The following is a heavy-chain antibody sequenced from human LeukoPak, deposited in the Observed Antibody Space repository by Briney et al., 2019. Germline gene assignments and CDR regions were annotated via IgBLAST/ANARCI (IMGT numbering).Heavy chain of an antibody. D-gene: IGHD6-19*01. CDR1: GYTFTSYG. V-gene: IGHV1-18*01. CDR3: ARAYRIAVAGTPGWFDP. Sequence: ASVKVSCKASGYTFTSYGIGWVRQAPGQGLEWMGWISAYNGNTNYAQKLQGRVTMTTDTSTSTAYMELRSLRSDDTAVYYYARAYRIAVAGTPGWFDPWGQGTLVTVSS. J-gene: IGHJ5*02. CDR2: ISAYNGNT.